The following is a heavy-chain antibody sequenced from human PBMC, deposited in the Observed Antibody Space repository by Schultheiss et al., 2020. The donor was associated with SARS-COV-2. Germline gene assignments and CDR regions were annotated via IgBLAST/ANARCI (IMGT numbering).Heavy chain of an antibody. Sequence: SETLSLTCTVSGGSISSYYWSWIRQPPGKGVEWIGYIYYSGSTYYNPSLKSRVTISVDTSKNQFSLKLSSVTAADTAVYYCARGFWSGYKSNYWGQGTLVTVSS. V-gene: IGHV4-59*08. CDR2: IYYSGST. CDR3: ARGFWSGYKSNY. D-gene: IGHD3-3*01. CDR1: GGSISSYY. J-gene: IGHJ4*02.